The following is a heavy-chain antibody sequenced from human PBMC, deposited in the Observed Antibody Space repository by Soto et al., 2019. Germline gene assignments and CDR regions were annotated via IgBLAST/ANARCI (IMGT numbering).Heavy chain of an antibody. CDR3: ARDAATTYYYDRSGPRRAWYFDL. J-gene: IGHJ2*01. D-gene: IGHD3-22*01. V-gene: IGHV4-30-2*01. CDR1: GGSISSGGYS. Sequence: QLQLQESGSGLVKPSQTLSLTCAVSGGSISSGGYSWSWIRQPPGKGLEWIGYIYHSGSTYYNPSRKSRVTISVDRSKNQFSLKLSSVTAADTAVYYCARDAATTYYYDRSGPRRAWYFDLWGRGTLVTVSS. CDR2: IYHSGST.